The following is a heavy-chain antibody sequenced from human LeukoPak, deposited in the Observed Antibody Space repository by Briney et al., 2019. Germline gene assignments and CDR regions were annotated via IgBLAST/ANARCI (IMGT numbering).Heavy chain of an antibody. J-gene: IGHJ3*02. CDR1: GFTLSSFG. CDR2: IGTTTSTI. CDR3: ARANYYDSSGFDI. V-gene: IGHV3-48*04. D-gene: IGHD3-22*01. Sequence: GGSLRLSCAASGFTLSSFGMNWVRQAPGKGLEWVSYIGTTTSTIYYADSVKGRFTISRDNAKNSLYLQMNSLRAEDTAVYYCARANYYDSSGFDIWGQGTMVTVSS.